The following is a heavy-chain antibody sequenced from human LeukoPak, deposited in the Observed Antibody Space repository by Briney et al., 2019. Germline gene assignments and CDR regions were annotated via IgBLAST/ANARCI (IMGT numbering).Heavy chain of an antibody. J-gene: IGHJ6*03. Sequence: SETLSLTCTVSGGSISSSYWSWIRQPPGKGLEWIGYVDHTGSTNFNPSLNGRVSISRDTTNNLFSLRLRSVTAADTAVYFCARGRVSSSTWYSTYYYYFYMDVWGKGTTVTVSS. CDR3: ARGRVSSSTWYSTYYYYFYMDV. CDR1: GGSISSSY. CDR2: VDHTGST. D-gene: IGHD1-1*01. V-gene: IGHV4-59*01.